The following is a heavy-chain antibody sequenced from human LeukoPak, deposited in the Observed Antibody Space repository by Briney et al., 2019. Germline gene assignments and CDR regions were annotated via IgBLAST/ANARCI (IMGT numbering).Heavy chain of an antibody. CDR3: ARTILTGYSDY. J-gene: IGHJ4*02. CDR2: IIPILGIA. Sequence: GASVKVSCKASGYTFTGYYMHWVRQAPGQGLEWMGRIIPILGIANYAQKFQGRVTITADKSTSTAYMELSSLRSEDTAVYYCARTILTGYSDYWGQGTLVTVSS. D-gene: IGHD3-9*01. CDR1: GYTFTGYY. V-gene: IGHV1-69*02.